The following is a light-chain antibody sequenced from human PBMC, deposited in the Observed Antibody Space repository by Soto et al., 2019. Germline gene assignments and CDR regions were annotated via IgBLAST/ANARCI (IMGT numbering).Light chain of an antibody. J-gene: IGKJ3*01. V-gene: IGKV3-20*01. CDR1: QSVSSSY. CDR2: GAS. CDR3: QQYGRSLFT. Sequence: EIVLTQSPGTLSLSPGERATLSCRASQSVSSSYLAWYQQKPGQAPRLLIYGASSRATGIADRFSGSGSGTDFPLTISRLEPEDFAVYYWQQYGRSLFTFGPGTKVDIK.